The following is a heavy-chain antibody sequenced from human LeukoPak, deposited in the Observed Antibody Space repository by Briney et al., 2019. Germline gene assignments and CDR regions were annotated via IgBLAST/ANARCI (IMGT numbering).Heavy chain of an antibody. Sequence: GESLKISCKGSGYSFTSYWIGWVRQMPGKGLEWMGIMHPANSDTRYKPSFQGQVTMSADRSISTAYLQWSSLKASDTAIYYCATTRGGNYHWDYWGQGTLVTVSS. CDR2: MHPANSDT. V-gene: IGHV5-51*01. CDR1: GYSFTSYW. CDR3: ATTRGGNYHWDY. D-gene: IGHD3-16*01. J-gene: IGHJ4*02.